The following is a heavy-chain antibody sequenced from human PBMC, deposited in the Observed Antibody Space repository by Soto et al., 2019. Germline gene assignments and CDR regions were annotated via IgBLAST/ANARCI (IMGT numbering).Heavy chain of an antibody. CDR3: ARGRMQGAIGGGWFDP. CDR1: GGSFSGYY. J-gene: IGHJ5*02. V-gene: IGHV4-34*01. D-gene: IGHD3-10*01. CDR2: INHSGST. Sequence: QVQLQQWGAGLLKPSETLSLTCAVYGGSFSGYYWSWIRQPPGKGLEWIGEINHSGSTNYNPSLKSRVTISVDTSKNQFSLKLSAVTAADTAVYSCARGRMQGAIGGGWFDPWGQGNLVTVAS.